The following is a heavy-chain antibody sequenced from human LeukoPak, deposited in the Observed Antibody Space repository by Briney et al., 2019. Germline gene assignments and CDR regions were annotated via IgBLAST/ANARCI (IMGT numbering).Heavy chain of an antibody. Sequence: SETLSLTCTVSGGSISSSSYYWGWIRQPPGKGLEWIGSIYYSGSTYYNPSLKSRVTISVDTSKNQFSLKLSSVTAADTAVYYCATLNPSYYYMDVWGKGTTVTISS. CDR2: IYYSGST. D-gene: IGHD1-14*01. V-gene: IGHV4-39*01. J-gene: IGHJ6*03. CDR3: ATLNPSYYYMDV. CDR1: GGSISSSSYY.